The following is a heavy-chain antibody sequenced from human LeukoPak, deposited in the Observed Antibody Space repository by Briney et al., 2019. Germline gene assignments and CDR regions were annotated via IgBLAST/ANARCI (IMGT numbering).Heavy chain of an antibody. CDR2: IYYSGST. Sequence: SETLSLTCTASGGSISSYYWSWIRQPPGKGLEWIGYIYYSGSTNYNPSLKSRVTISVDTSKNQFSLKLSSVTAADTAVYYCARSRGDGYNPNYYGMDVWGQGTTVTVSS. J-gene: IGHJ6*02. CDR1: GGSISSYY. CDR3: ARSRGDGYNPNYYGMDV. V-gene: IGHV4-59*01. D-gene: IGHD5-24*01.